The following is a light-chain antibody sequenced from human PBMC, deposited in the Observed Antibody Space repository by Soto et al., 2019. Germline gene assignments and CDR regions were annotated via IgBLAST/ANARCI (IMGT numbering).Light chain of an antibody. CDR3: QQYNKWPLT. CDR2: AVS. CDR1: QSVSSN. J-gene: IGKJ1*01. V-gene: IGKV3-15*01. Sequence: EIMMTQSPGTLSASPGERATLSCRASQSVSSNLAWYQQKPGQAPRLLIYAVSTRATGIPARFSGSGSGTEFTLTISSVQSEDFAVYYCQQYNKWPLTFGQGTKVAIK.